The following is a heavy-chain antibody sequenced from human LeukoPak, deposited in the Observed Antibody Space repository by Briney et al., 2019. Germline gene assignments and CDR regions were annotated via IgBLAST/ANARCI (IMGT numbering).Heavy chain of an antibody. CDR3: AKAQKGYCSGGSCYIDY. V-gene: IGHV3-23*01. CDR1: GFTFSSYA. J-gene: IGHJ4*02. Sequence: PGGSLRLSCAASGFTFSSYAMSWVRQAPGKGLEWVSAISGSGGSTYYADSVKGRFTLSRDNSKNTLYLQMNSLRAEDTAVYYCAKAQKGYCSGGSCYIDYWGQGTLVTVSS. D-gene: IGHD2-15*01. CDR2: ISGSGGST.